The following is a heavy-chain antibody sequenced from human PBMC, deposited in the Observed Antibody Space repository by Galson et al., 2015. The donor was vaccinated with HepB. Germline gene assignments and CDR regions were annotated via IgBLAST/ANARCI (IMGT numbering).Heavy chain of an antibody. CDR1: GFTFSDYY. V-gene: IGHV3-11*01. Sequence: SLRLSCAASGFTFSDYYMSWIRQAPGEGLEWVSYISSSGSTIYYADSVKGRFTISRDNAKNSLYLQMNSLRAEDTAVYYCARRGHRGDFWSGYWDYYYYYYMDVWGKGTTVTVSS. D-gene: IGHD3-3*01. J-gene: IGHJ6*03. CDR2: ISSSGSTI. CDR3: ARRGHRGDFWSGYWDYYYYYYMDV.